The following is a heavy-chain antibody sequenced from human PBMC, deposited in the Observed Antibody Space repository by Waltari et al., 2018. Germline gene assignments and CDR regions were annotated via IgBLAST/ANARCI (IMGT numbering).Heavy chain of an antibody. V-gene: IGHV3-15*01. D-gene: IGHD7-27*01. J-gene: IGHJ4*01. Sequence: EVQMVESGGGLVKPGDSLRLSCAASGCTFTPAWLTWVRQAPGKGLEWVGRIKSKSDGAITDFAAPVRGRFSISRDDSQNMVFLQMNSLRTEDTAVYYCTTLDAPWGGWGHGTLVTVSS. CDR3: TTLDAPWGG. CDR2: IKSKSDGAIT. CDR1: GCTFTPAW.